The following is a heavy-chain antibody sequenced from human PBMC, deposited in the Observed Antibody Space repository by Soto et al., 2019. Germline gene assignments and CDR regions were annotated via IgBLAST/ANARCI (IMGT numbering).Heavy chain of an antibody. Sequence: GGSLRLSCAASGFTFSSYSMNWVRQAPGKGLEWVSSISSSSSYIYYADSVKGRFTISRDNAKNSLYLQMNSLRAEDTAVYYCARDLFQYYDFWSGAPGDIDYWGQGTLVTVSS. V-gene: IGHV3-21*01. CDR1: GFTFSSYS. J-gene: IGHJ4*02. CDR2: ISSSSSYI. D-gene: IGHD3-3*01. CDR3: ARDLFQYYDFWSGAPGDIDY.